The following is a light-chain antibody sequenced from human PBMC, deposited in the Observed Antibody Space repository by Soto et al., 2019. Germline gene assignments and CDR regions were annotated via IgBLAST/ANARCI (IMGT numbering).Light chain of an antibody. Sequence: QSALTQPPSASGSPGQSVTISCTGTSSDVGGYNYVSWYQQHPGKAPKLMIYEVSKRPSGVPDRFSGSKSGNTASLTVSGLQAEDEAVYYCGSFAGSNTDWVFGGGTKLTVL. V-gene: IGLV2-8*01. CDR1: SSDVGGYNY. CDR3: GSFAGSNTDWV. CDR2: EVS. J-gene: IGLJ3*02.